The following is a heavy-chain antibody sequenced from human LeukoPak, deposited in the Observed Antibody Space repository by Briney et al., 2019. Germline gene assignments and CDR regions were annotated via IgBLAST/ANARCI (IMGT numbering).Heavy chain of an antibody. Sequence: GGSLRLSCAASGFTFSSYWMHWVRQAPGKGLVWVSRINSDGSSTSYADSVKGRFTISRDNAKNTLYLQMNSLRAEDTAVYYCARDGWSSGWYLSAAFDIRGQGTMVTVSS. CDR2: INSDGSST. V-gene: IGHV3-74*01. J-gene: IGHJ3*02. CDR3: ARDGWSSGWYLSAAFDI. D-gene: IGHD6-19*01. CDR1: GFTFSSYW.